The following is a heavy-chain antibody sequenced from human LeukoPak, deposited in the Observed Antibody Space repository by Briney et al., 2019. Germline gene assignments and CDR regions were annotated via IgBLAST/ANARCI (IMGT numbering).Heavy chain of an antibody. CDR3: ARGGGYGVFDY. J-gene: IGHJ4*02. D-gene: IGHD5-12*01. CDR1: GYSISSGYY. Sequence: SETLSLTCAVSGYSISSGYYWGWSRQPPGKGLEWIGSIYHSGSTYYNPSRKSRVTISVDTSKNQFSLKLSSVTAADTAVYYCARGGGYGVFDYWGQGTLVTVSS. V-gene: IGHV4-38-2*01. CDR2: IYHSGST.